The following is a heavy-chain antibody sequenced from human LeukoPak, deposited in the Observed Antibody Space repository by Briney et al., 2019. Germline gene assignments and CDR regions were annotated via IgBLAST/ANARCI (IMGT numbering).Heavy chain of an antibody. J-gene: IGHJ4*02. CDR1: GFTFSSYA. CDR3: AFTIGVAGTD. CDR2: ISYDGSNK. V-gene: IGHV3-30-3*01. Sequence: GGSLRLSCAASGFTFSSYAMHWVRQAPGKGLEWVAVISYDGSNKYYADSVKGRFTISRDNSKNTLYLQMNSLRAEDTAVYYCAFTIGVAGTDWGQGTLVTVSS. D-gene: IGHD6-19*01.